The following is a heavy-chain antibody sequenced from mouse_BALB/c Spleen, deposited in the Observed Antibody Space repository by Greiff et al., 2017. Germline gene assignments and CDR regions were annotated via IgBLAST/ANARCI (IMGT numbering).Heavy chain of an antibody. Sequence: VKLMESGGGLVKPGGSLKLSCAASGFTFSSYAMSWVRQTPEKRLEWVATISSGGSYTYYPDSVKGRFTISRDNAKNTLYLQMSSLRSEDTAMYYCARHLTTVVAPFAYWGQGTLVTVSA. J-gene: IGHJ3*01. D-gene: IGHD1-1*01. V-gene: IGHV5-9-3*01. CDR2: ISSGGSYT. CDR1: GFTFSSYA. CDR3: ARHLTTVVAPFAY.